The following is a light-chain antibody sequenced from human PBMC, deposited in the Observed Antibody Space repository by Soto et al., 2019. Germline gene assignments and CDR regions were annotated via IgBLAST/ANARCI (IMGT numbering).Light chain of an antibody. J-gene: IGKJ5*01. V-gene: IGKV3-11*01. CDR1: QSVSSH. CDR2: DAS. CDR3: QQRSNWPPIT. Sequence: EIVMTQSPATLSVSPWEGATVSCRASQSVSSHLAWYQHKPGQAPRLLFYDASTRATGIPARFSGSGSGTEFTLTISSLEPEDFAVYYCQQRSNWPPITFGQGTRLEIK.